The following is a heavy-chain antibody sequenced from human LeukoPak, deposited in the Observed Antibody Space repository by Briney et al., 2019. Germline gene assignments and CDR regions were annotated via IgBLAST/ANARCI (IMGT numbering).Heavy chain of an antibody. V-gene: IGHV1-46*01. CDR3: ARVGGYSYGSPPDAFDI. D-gene: IGHD5-18*01. J-gene: IGHJ3*02. Sequence: GASVKVSCKASGYTFINYFMHWVRQAPGQGLEWMGIINPSDGSISYAQKFQGRVTMTRDTSTSRVYMELSSLRSEDTAVYYCARVGGYSYGSPPDAFDIWGQGTMVTVSS. CDR2: INPSDGSI. CDR1: GYTFINYF.